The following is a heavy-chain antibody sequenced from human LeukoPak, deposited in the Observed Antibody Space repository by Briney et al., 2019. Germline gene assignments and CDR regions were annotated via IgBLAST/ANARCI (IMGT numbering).Heavy chain of an antibody. J-gene: IGHJ3*02. CDR3: ARDRDEIRIAFDI. Sequence: ASVKVSCRASGYTFTSYGISWVRQAPGQGLEWMGWISAYNGNTNYAQKLQGRVTLTTDTSTSTAYMELRSLRSDDTAVYYCARDRDEIRIAFDIWGQGTMVTVSS. CDR2: ISAYNGNT. V-gene: IGHV1-18*01. D-gene: IGHD1-14*01. CDR1: GYTFTSYG.